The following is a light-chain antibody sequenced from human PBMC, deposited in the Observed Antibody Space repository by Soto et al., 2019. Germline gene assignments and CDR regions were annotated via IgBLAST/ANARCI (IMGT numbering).Light chain of an antibody. Sequence: QSVLTQPPFASGSPGQSVTISCTGTSTDVGSYNYVSWYQRHPGKAPKLIIYEVNKRPSGVPDRFSGSKSGNTASLTVSGLQAEDEADYYCSSYLNYNSEVFGTGTKLTVL. CDR1: STDVGSYNY. J-gene: IGLJ1*01. V-gene: IGLV2-8*01. CDR3: SSYLNYNSEV. CDR2: EVN.